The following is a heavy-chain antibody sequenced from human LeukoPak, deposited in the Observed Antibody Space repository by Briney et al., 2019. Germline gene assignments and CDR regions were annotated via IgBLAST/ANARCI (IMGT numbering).Heavy chain of an antibody. CDR3: ARSGYSYGSPDYYYYYMDV. Sequence: GASVKVSCKASGGTFSSYAISWVRQAPGQGLEWMGGTIPIFGTANYAQKFQGRVTITTDESTSTAYMELNSLRSEDTAVYYCARSGYSYGSPDYYYYYMDVWGKGTTVTVSS. CDR2: TIPIFGTA. D-gene: IGHD5-18*01. J-gene: IGHJ6*03. CDR1: GGTFSSYA. V-gene: IGHV1-69*05.